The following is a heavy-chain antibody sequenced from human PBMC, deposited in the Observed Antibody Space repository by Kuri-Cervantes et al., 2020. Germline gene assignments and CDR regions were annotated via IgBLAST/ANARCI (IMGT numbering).Heavy chain of an antibody. CDR2: ISSSGSTI. Sequence: GESLKISCAASGFTFSDYYMSWIRQAPGKGLEWVSYISSSGSTIYYADSVKGRFTISRDNAKNSLYLQMNSLRAEDTAVYYCASTTMAEINYFDYWGQGTLVTVSS. D-gene: IGHD4/OR15-4a*01. V-gene: IGHV3-11*04. CDR3: ASTTMAEINYFDY. CDR1: GFTFSDYY. J-gene: IGHJ4*02.